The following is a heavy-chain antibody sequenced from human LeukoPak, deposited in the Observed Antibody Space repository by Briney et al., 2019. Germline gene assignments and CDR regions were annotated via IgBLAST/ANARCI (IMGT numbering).Heavy chain of an antibody. J-gene: IGHJ3*02. CDR3: AREENVLLWFGELHYDAFDI. CDR2: IYTSGST. D-gene: IGHD3-10*01. V-gene: IGHV4-4*07. Sequence: PSETLSITCTVSGGSISNYYWSWIRQPVGKGLEWIGRIYTSGSTNYNLSLKSRVTMSVDTSKNQFSLKLSSVTAADTAVYYCAREENVLLWFGELHYDAFDIWGQGTMVTVSS. CDR1: GGSISNYY.